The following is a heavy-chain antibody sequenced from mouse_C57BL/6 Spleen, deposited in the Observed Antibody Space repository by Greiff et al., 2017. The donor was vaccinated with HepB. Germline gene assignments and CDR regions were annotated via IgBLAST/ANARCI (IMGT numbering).Heavy chain of an antibody. D-gene: IGHD2-2*01. V-gene: IGHV1-5*01. J-gene: IGHJ4*01. CDR3: TRRTMVTTGAMDY. CDR1: GYTFTSYW. Sequence: VQLQQSGTVLARPGASVKMSCKTSGYTFTSYWMHWVKQRPGQGLDWIGAIYPGNSDTSYNQKFKGKAKLTAVTSASTAYLELSSLTNEDSAVYYWTRRTMVTTGAMDYWGQGTSVTVSS. CDR2: IYPGNSDT.